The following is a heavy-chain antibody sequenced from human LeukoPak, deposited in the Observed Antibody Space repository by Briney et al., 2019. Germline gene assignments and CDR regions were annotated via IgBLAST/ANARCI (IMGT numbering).Heavy chain of an antibody. D-gene: IGHD6-19*01. CDR2: ISDSGGST. J-gene: IGHJ5*02. V-gene: IGHV3-23*01. CDR3: AKDLSRAVAADWFDP. Sequence: GGSLRPSCAAPGFTFSNYDMSWGRQAPGKGLEWVSSISDSGGSTYYADSVKGRFTISRDNSKNTLYLQMTNLRAADTAVYYCAKDLSRAVAADWFDPWDQGSLVTVSS. CDR1: GFTFSNYD.